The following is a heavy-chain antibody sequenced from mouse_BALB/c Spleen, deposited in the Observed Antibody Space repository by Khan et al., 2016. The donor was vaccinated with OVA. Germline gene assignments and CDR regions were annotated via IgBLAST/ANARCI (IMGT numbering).Heavy chain of an antibody. CDR1: GYTFTTAG. CDR3: ARGGAAYCRNDGGAMEY. D-gene: IGHD2-14*01. V-gene: IGHV9-4*02. J-gene: IGHJ4*01. Sequence: QIQLVQSGPELKKPGETVRISCKASGYTFTTAGIQWVQKMPGKGLKWIGWINTHSGVPKYAEDFKGRFAFSLEISVNTAYLQITNRKNEDTATYFCARGGAAYCRNDGGAMEYWGQGTSVTVSS. CDR2: INTHSGVP.